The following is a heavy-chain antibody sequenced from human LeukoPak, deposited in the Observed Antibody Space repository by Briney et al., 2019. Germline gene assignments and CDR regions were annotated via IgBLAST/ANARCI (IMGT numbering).Heavy chain of an antibody. D-gene: IGHD3-3*01. CDR3: ARNYDFDAFDI. CDR2: IYYSGST. J-gene: IGHJ3*02. Sequence: PSETLSLTCTVSGGSISSHYWSWIRQPPGKGLEWIGYIYYSGSTNYNPSLKSRVTISVDTSKNQFSLKLSSVTVADTAVYYCARNYDFDAFDIWGQGTMVTVSS. CDR1: GGSISSHY. V-gene: IGHV4-59*11.